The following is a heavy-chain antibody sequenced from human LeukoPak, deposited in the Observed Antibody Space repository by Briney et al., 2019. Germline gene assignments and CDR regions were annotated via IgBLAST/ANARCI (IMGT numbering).Heavy chain of an antibody. V-gene: IGHV3-23*01. CDR3: ARYSSTVVTHDY. CDR1: GFTFSTYA. D-gene: IGHD4-23*01. CDR2: ISSSGGST. Sequence: GGSLRLSCAASGFTFSTYAMSWVRQAPGKGLEWVSSISSSGGSTYYADSVKGRFTISRDNSKNTLLLDMNSLRAEDTAVYYCARYSSTVVTHDYWGQGTLVTVSS. J-gene: IGHJ4*02.